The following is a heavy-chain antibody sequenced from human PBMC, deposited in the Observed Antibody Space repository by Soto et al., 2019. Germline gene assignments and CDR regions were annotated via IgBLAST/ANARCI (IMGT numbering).Heavy chain of an antibody. CDR3: ARFKHFWSGYPSYFDY. V-gene: IGHV1-69*13. J-gene: IGHJ4*02. CDR1: GGTFSSYA. CDR2: IIPIFGTA. Sequence: SVKVSCKASGGTFSSYAISWVRQAPGQGLEWMGRIIPIFGTANYAQKFQGRVTITADESTSTAYMELSSLRSEDTAVYYCARFKHFWSGYPSYFDYWGQGTLVTVSS. D-gene: IGHD3-3*02.